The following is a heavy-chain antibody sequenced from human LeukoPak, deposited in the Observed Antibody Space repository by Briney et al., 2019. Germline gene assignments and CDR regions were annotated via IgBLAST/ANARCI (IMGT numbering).Heavy chain of an antibody. CDR1: GFSFTSYW. V-gene: IGHV5-10-1*01. CDR3: ARYTDHYYFDY. J-gene: IGHJ4*02. D-gene: IGHD1-1*01. Sequence: GESLKISCKGSGFSFTSYWISWVRQMPGKGLEWMGRIDPSDSYTNYSPSFQGHVTISADKSISTAYLQWSSLNTSDTAMYYCARYTDHYYFDYWGQGTLVTVSS. CDR2: IDPSDSYT.